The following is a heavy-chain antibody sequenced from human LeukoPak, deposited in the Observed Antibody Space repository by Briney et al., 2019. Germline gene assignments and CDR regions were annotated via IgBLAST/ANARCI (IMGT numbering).Heavy chain of an antibody. CDR1: GYTFTSYA. J-gene: IGHJ4*02. Sequence: ASVTVSFKASGYTFTSYAMHWVRQAPGQRLEWVGWINAGNGNTKYSQKFQGRVTITRDTSASTAYMELSSLRSEDTAVYYCARERWFGGYSFDYWGQGTLVTVSS. CDR2: INAGNGNT. CDR3: ARERWFGGYSFDY. V-gene: IGHV1-3*01. D-gene: IGHD3-10*01.